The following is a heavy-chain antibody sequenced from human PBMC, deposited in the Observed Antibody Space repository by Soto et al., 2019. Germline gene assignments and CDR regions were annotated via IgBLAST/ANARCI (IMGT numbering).Heavy chain of an antibody. D-gene: IGHD1-7*01. CDR1: GGSVNSGGCY. Sequence: PSETLSLTCTVSGGSVNSGGCYWSWIRQLPGKGLEWIGYIYYSGSKYYNPSLKSRITISIDKSTNQFSLNLTSVTVADTAVYYCARLISDNGNYRPYYSDYWGQRILVTVSS. J-gene: IGHJ4*02. CDR2: IYYSGSK. CDR3: ARLISDNGNYRPYYSDY. V-gene: IGHV4-31*03.